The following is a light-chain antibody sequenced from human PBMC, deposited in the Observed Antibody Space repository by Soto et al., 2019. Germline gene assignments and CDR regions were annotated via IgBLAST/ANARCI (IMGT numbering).Light chain of an antibody. Sequence: QSVLTQPPSVSAAPGQKVTISCSGSHSNIGNNYVSWYQRLPGTAPKLVIYENNKRPSGIPDRFSGSKSGTSATLGITGLQTGDEADYYCATWYSSLSVGVFGGGTKLTVL. CDR2: ENN. CDR3: ATWYSSLSVGV. J-gene: IGLJ2*01. CDR1: HSNIGNNY. V-gene: IGLV1-51*02.